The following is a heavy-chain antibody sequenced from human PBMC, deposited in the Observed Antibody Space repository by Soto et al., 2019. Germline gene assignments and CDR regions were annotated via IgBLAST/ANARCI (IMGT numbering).Heavy chain of an antibody. CDR3: ARDPWVGDIGDY. D-gene: IGHD4-17*01. Sequence: DVQLVESGGGLVLRGESLRLSCAASGFTVGSAYMSWVRQAPGKGLEWVAGIYSGGNTYYADSVKGRFTISRDTSKNRLYLQMNILRAEDAAIHHCARDPWVGDIGDYWGQGILVTASS. J-gene: IGHJ4*02. V-gene: IGHV3-66*01. CDR1: GFTVGSAY. CDR2: IYSGGNT.